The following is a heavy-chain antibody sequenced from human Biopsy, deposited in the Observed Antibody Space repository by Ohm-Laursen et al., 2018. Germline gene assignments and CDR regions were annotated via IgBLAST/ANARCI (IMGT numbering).Heavy chain of an antibody. CDR2: VYDSGTT. Sequence: SDTLSLTCSVSGGSVSDSFHFWSWIRQPPGKGLEWIANVYDSGTTNYNPSLKSRVTISLDTSKNQFSLKLNSVTAADTAVYFCTRDVERYCSGTSCYSGYFGMDVWGQGTTVTVSS. CDR3: TRDVERYCSGTSCYSGYFGMDV. V-gene: IGHV4-61*01. J-gene: IGHJ6*02. D-gene: IGHD2-2*01. CDR1: GGSVSDSFHF.